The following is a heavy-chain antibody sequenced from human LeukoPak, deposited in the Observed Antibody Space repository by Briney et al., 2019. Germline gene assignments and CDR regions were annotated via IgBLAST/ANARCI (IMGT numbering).Heavy chain of an antibody. V-gene: IGHV4-4*07. D-gene: IGHD3-10*01. CDR3: ARYNQGGYYYGSGSYNYYYYYMDV. CDR1: GGSISSYY. CDR2: IYTSGST. Sequence: SETLSLTRTVSGGSISSYYWSWIRQPAGKGLEWIGRIYTSGSTNYNPSLKSRVTMSVDTSKNQFSLKLSSVTAADTAVYYCARYNQGGYYYGSGSYNYYYYYMDVWGKGTTVTVSS. J-gene: IGHJ6*03.